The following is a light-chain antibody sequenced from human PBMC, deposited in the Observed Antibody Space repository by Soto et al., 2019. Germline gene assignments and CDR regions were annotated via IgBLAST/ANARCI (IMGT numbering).Light chain of an antibody. J-gene: IGKJ1*01. CDR2: GAS. V-gene: IGKV3-20*01. Sequence: EIVLTQSPGTLSLSPGERATLSCRASQSVSSSSLAWYQHKRGQAPRLLIHGASSRATGIPDRFSGSGSGTDFTLTISRLEPEDFALYYCHQRQSWPRTFGQGTKVDI. CDR1: QSVSSSS. CDR3: HQRQSWPRT.